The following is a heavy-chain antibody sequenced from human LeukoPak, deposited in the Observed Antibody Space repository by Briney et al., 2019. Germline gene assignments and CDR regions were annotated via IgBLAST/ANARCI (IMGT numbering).Heavy chain of an antibody. V-gene: IGHV1-2*06. CDR1: RYKFADFY. CDR2: ISPKSGGA. D-gene: IGHD3-22*01. CDR3: ARANYDSSGYFGWGSDYYYYYMDV. J-gene: IGHJ6*03. Sequence: ASVKVSCKASRYKFADFYIHWVRQVPGQGLEWMGRISPKSGGANYAQKFYDRVTLTRDTSLNTVYLEVSSLRSDDSAIYFCARANYDSSGYFGWGSDYYYYYMDVWGKGTTVTVSS.